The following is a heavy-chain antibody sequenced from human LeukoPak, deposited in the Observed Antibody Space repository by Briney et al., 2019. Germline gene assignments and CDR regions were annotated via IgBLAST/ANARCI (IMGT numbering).Heavy chain of an antibody. CDR2: ISAYNGNT. V-gene: IGHV1-18*01. CDR1: GGTFSSSA. CDR3: ARDGLIAAAGTLGY. D-gene: IGHD6-13*01. Sequence: ASVKVSCKTSGGTFSSSAITWVRQAPGQGLEWMGWISAYNGNTNYAQKFQGRVTMTTDTSTSTAYMELRSLRSDDTAVYYCARDGLIAAAGTLGYWGQGTLVTVSS. J-gene: IGHJ4*02.